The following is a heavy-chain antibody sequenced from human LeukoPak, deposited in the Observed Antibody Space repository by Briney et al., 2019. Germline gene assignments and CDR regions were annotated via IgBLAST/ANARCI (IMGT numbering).Heavy chain of an antibody. CDR3: ARDQVPLGYCSGGSCYNWFDP. CDR1: GFTFSSYA. Sequence: PGRSLRLSCAASGFTFSSYAMHWVRQAPGKGLEWVAVISYDGSNKYYADSVKGRFTISRGNSKNTLYLQMNSLRAEDTAVYYCARDQVPLGYCSGGSCYNWFDPWGQGTLVTVSS. D-gene: IGHD2-15*01. J-gene: IGHJ5*02. V-gene: IGHV3-30-3*01. CDR2: ISYDGSNK.